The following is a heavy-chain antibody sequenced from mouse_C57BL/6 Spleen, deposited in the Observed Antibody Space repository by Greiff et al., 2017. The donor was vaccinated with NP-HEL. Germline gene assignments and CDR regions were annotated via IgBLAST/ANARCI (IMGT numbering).Heavy chain of an antibody. CDR1: GYTFTDYY. CDR3: ARSYYYGSSYGLYYFDY. D-gene: IGHD1-1*01. Sequence: EVQLQQSGPELVKPGASVKISCKASGYTFTDYYMNWVKQSHGKSLEWIGDINPNNGGTSYNQKFKGKATLTVDKSSSTAYMELRSLTSEDSAVYYCARSYYYGSSYGLYYFDYWGQGTTLTVSS. V-gene: IGHV1-26*01. J-gene: IGHJ2*01. CDR2: INPNNGGT.